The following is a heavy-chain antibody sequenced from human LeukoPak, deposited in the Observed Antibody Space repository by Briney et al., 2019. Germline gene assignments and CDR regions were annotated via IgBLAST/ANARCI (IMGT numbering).Heavy chain of an antibody. CDR1: RFTFSTCA. J-gene: IGHJ4*02. CDR2: ITGGGTNT. D-gene: IGHD2-15*01. V-gene: IGHV3-23*01. Sequence: GGSLRLSCVASRFTFSTCAMAWVRQAPGKKLECVAVITGGGTNTYHVDSVKGRFTISRDNSKNTLSLQMNSLRVEDTAKYYCAKGTLESCSGSRCYPFDYWGRGTLVTVSS. CDR3: AKGTLESCSGSRCYPFDY.